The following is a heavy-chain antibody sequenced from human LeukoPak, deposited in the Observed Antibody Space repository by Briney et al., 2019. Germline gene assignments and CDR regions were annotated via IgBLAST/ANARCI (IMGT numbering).Heavy chain of an antibody. V-gene: IGHV4-59*01. J-gene: IGHJ4*02. CDR2: IYYSGST. CDR3: ARELVALNYFDY. D-gene: IGHD5-12*01. CDR1: GGSISSYY. Sequence: SENLSRTCTVSGGSISSYYWSWIRQRPGKGLEWIGYIYYSGSTNSNHSLNSRVTISVDTSKNQSYLKLSSVTAADTAVYYCARELVALNYFDYWGQGTLVTVSS.